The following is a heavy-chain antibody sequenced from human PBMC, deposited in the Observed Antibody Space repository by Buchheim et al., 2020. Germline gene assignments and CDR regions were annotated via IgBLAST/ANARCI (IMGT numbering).Heavy chain of an antibody. J-gene: IGHJ4*02. V-gene: IGHV4-34*01. CDR1: GGSFSGYY. D-gene: IGHD6-19*01. Sequence: QVQLQQWGAGLLKPSETLSLTCAVYGGSFSGYYWSWLRQPPGKGLEWIGEINHSGSTNYNPSLKSRVNISVDTSKNQFSLKLSSVTASDTAVYYCARGVVKSRGISSGWYRRFFDYWGQGTL. CDR3: ARGVVKSRGISSGWYRRFFDY. CDR2: INHSGST.